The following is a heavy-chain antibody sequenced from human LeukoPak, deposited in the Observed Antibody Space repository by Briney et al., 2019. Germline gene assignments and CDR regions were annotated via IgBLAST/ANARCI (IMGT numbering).Heavy chain of an antibody. CDR1: GFTFSSYS. CDR3: AKDRIAAAGTYYGMDV. D-gene: IGHD6-13*01. CDR2: ISYDGSNK. Sequence: GGSLRLSCAASGFTFSSYSMNWVRQAPGKGLEWVAVISYDGSNKYYADSVKGRFTISRDNSKNTLYLQMNSLRAEDTAVYYCAKDRIAAAGTYYGMDVWGQGTTVTVSS. V-gene: IGHV3-30*18. J-gene: IGHJ6*02.